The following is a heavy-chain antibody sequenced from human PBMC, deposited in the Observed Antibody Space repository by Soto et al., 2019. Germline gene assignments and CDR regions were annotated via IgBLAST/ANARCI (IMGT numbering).Heavy chain of an antibody. Sequence: VGSLRLSCAASGFTFSSYSMNWVRQAPGKGLEWVSSISSSSSYIYYADSVKGRFTISRDNAKNSLYLQMNSLRAEDTAVYYCAILRGSSSSNYYYYYGMDVWGQGTTVTVSS. CDR1: GFTFSSYS. CDR3: AILRGSSSSNYYYYYGMDV. D-gene: IGHD6-6*01. CDR2: ISSSSSYI. V-gene: IGHV3-21*01. J-gene: IGHJ6*02.